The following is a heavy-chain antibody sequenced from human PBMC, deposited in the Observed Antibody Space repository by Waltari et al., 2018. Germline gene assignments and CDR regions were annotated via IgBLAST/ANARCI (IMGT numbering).Heavy chain of an antibody. J-gene: IGHJ6*02. CDR1: GYTLTELS. D-gene: IGHD6-19*01. Sequence: QVQLVQSGAEVKKPGASVKVSCKVSGYTLTELSMHWVRQAPGNGLEWMGGFDPEDGETIYAQKFQGRVTMTTDTSTSTAYMELRSLRSDDTAVYYCARSEGGIAVAGSYYYGMDVWGQGTTVTVSS. V-gene: IGHV1-24*01. CDR2: FDPEDGET. CDR3: ARSEGGIAVAGSYYYGMDV.